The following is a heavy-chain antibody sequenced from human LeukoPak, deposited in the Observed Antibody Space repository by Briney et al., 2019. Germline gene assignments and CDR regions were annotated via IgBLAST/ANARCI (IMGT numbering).Heavy chain of an antibody. Sequence: PGGSLRLSCAACGFTFSSYWMSWARQAPGKGLEWVANINQDGSERYYVDSVKGRFTISRDNAKKSLYLQMNSLRAEDTAVYYRARTFYDDTWGRDRSYYFDLWAQGTLVTVSS. CDR3: ARTFYDDTWGRDRSYYFDL. CDR1: GFTFSSYW. J-gene: IGHJ4*02. CDR2: INQDGSER. D-gene: IGHD3-16*02. V-gene: IGHV3-7*04.